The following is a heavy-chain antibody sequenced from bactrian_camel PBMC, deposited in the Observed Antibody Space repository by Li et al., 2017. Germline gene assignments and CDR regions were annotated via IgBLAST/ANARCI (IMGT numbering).Heavy chain of an antibody. V-gene: IGHV3S31*01. CDR1: GFTFSIYS. Sequence: VQLVESGGGLVQPGRSLRVSCAASGFTFSIYSLSWIRQAPGNEPEGVAVIAGSGSPGYADSVKGRFTISRDNAKDTLYLQMNSLKIEDTAVYYCALGSSRQATMTARGKGTQVTVS. J-gene: IGHJ4*01. D-gene: IGHD3*01. CDR2: VIAGSGSP.